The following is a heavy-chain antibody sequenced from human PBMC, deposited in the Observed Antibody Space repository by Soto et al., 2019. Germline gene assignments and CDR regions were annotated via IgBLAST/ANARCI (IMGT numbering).Heavy chain of an antibody. CDR2: IIPILGIA. Sequence: ASVKVSCKASGGTFSSYTISWVRQAPGQGLEWMGRIIPILGIANYAQKFQGRVTITADKSTSTAYMELSSLRSEDTAVYYCASLRNSDSSKYAFDIWGRGTMVTVSS. J-gene: IGHJ3*02. V-gene: IGHV1-69*02. CDR3: ASLRNSDSSKYAFDI. CDR1: GGTFSSYT. D-gene: IGHD6-19*01.